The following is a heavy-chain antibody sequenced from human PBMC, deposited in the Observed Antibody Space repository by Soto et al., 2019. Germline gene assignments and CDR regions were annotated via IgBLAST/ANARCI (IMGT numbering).Heavy chain of an antibody. J-gene: IGHJ5*02. CDR3: VKDSLRGCDCSGCCS. Sequence: QIQLVQSGAEWRKPGASVNVSCKTSGYSFSFYGTNSVRQAPGHGLECMGWINPSDGNRNFVQKLEDRVTMTTATTTNTVYLELRSLKTDDTAIYNCVKDSLRGCDCSGCCSWGPRKMVTVCS. V-gene: IGHV1-18*01. CDR1: GYSFSFYG. CDR2: INPSDGNR. D-gene: IGHD2-15*01.